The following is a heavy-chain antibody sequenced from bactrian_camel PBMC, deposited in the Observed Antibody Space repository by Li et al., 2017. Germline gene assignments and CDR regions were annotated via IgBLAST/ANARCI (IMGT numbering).Heavy chain of an antibody. CDR2: IDDDGYI. CDR3: AAEPRSGGYCWSPHRTDFTY. D-gene: IGHD2*01. J-gene: IGHJ4*01. CDR1: GSTYSTYC. V-gene: IGHV3S53*01. Sequence: VQLVESGGGSVQARGSLRLSCAASGSTYSTYCMAWFRQAPGKEREGVAAIDDDGYISYADSVKGRFTISQDNAKNTVFLQMDNLKPEDSAMYYCAAEPRSGGYCWSPHRTDFTYWGQGTQVTVS.